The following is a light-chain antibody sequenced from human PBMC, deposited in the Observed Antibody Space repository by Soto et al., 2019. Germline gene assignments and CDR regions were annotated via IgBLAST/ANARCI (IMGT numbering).Light chain of an antibody. Sequence: QSVLTQSPSASASLGASVKLTCTLSSGHSSDAIAWHQQQPEKGPRFLMNLNSDGSHTKGDEIPDRFSGSSSGAERYLTISSLQSEDEADYYCQTWGTGIVIFGGGTKLTVL. J-gene: IGLJ2*01. CDR2: LNSDGSH. V-gene: IGLV4-69*01. CDR3: QTWGTGIVI. CDR1: SGHSSDA.